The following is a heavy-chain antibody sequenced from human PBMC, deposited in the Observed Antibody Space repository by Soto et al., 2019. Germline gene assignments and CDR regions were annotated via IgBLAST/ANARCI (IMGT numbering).Heavy chain of an antibody. CDR1: GYIFKNYA. D-gene: IGHD3-16*02. J-gene: IGHJ4*02. CDR3: ARHLYDYVWGSYRH. CDR2: IIPVFGTP. Sequence: QVQLVQSGAEVKETGSSVKVSCKSSGYIFKNYAVTWLRQAPGQGLEWMGGIIPVFGTPDYSQKFRGRVTITADESTSTVYMELRSLTSEDTAVYYCARHLYDYVWGSYRHWGQGTLVTVS. V-gene: IGHV1-69*01.